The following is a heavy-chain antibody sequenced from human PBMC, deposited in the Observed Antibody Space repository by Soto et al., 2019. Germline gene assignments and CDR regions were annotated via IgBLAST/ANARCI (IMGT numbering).Heavy chain of an antibody. V-gene: IGHV2-26*04. D-gene: IGHD6-13*01. CDR2: IFSNDEK. J-gene: IGHJ5*02. CDR1: GFSLSNAGLG. Sequence: QVTVKESGPVLVKPRETLTLTCTVSGFSLSNAGLGVSWIRQPPGKALQWLAHIFSNDEKSYSTSLKSRLTIPKDTSKSQVVLTMTNMDPVDTATYYCASTYSSSWYWFDPWGQGTLVTVSS. CDR3: ASTYSSSWYWFDP.